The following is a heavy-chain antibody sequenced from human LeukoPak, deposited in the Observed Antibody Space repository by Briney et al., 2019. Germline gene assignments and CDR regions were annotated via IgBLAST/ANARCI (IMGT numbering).Heavy chain of an antibody. Sequence: ASVKVSXKASGYTFNSYGISWVRRAPGQGLEWMGWISAYNANTNYAQKLQGRVTMTTDTSTSTAHMELRSLRSDDTAVYYCARFTSLDVYAFDIWGQGTMVTVSS. D-gene: IGHD1-1*01. J-gene: IGHJ3*02. V-gene: IGHV1-18*01. CDR1: GYTFNSYG. CDR3: ARFTSLDVYAFDI. CDR2: ISAYNANT.